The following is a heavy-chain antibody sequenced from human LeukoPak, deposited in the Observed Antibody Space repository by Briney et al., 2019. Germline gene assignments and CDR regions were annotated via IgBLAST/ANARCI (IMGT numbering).Heavy chain of an antibody. J-gene: IGHJ4*02. CDR2: INWNGGSV. CDR3: ARGPDYGDYGSRFDC. V-gene: IGHV3-20*04. CDR1: GFTFDDYG. Sequence: PGGSLRLSCTASGFTFDDYGMSWVRQAPGKGLEWVSGINWNGGSVGYGDSVKGRFTISRDNAKKSLYLQMNSLRAEDTALYYCARGPDYGDYGSRFDCWGQGTLVTVSS. D-gene: IGHD4-17*01.